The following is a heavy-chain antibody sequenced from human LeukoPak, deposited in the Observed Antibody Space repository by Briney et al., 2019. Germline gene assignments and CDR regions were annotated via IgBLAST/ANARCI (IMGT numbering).Heavy chain of an antibody. CDR3: ARDLTRTEVLWFGELIDRKNYYGMDV. J-gene: IGHJ6*02. V-gene: IGHV3-7*01. CDR2: IKHDASEK. Sequence: GGSLRLSCAASGFTFPTYWMSWVRQAPGQGLEWVANIKHDASEKYYVDSVKGRFTISRDNAKNSLYLQLNSLRAEDTAVYYCARDLTRTEVLWFGELIDRKNYYGMDVWGQGTTVTVSS. CDR1: GFTFPTYW. D-gene: IGHD3-10*01.